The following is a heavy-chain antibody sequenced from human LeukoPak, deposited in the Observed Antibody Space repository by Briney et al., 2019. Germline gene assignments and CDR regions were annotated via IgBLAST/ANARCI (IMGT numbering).Heavy chain of an antibody. J-gene: IGHJ4*02. CDR3: AGGEDCTNGVCSSPSDY. Sequence: GASVKVSCKASGGTFSSYAISWVRQAPGQGLEWMGGIIPIFGTANYAQKFQGRVTITADESTSTAYMELSSLRSEDTAVYYCAGGEDCTNGVCSSPSDYWGQGTLVTVSS. D-gene: IGHD2-8*01. V-gene: IGHV1-69*13. CDR1: GGTFSSYA. CDR2: IIPIFGTA.